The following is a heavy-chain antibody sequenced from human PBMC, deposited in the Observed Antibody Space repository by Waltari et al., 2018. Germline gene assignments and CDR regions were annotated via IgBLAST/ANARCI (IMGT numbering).Heavy chain of an antibody. CDR1: GFTFTAYW. CDR2: VKPDGTTK. D-gene: IGHD3-16*01. J-gene: IGHJ4*02. V-gene: IGHV3-74*01. CDR3: GTLEDVAS. Sequence: EVQVVESGGGLVQPGESLTLSCRVSGFTFTAYWMHWVRQVPGKGLEWVSGVKPDGTTKNYADSVRGRGTISRDNARNTVHLQLNSLRVEDTAVYYCGTLEDVASWGRGALVTVSS.